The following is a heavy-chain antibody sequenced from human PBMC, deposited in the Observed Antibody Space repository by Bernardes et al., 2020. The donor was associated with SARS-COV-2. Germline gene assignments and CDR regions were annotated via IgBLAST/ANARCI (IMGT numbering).Heavy chain of an antibody. V-gene: IGHV4-34*01. J-gene: IGHJ4*02. D-gene: IGHD3-3*01. CDR3: ARGRVTIFGILVLLPAAGPLDF. CDR1: GGSFSDYY. Sequence: SETLSLTCAVYGGSFSDYYWSWIRQSPGKGLEWIGEINHIGVTQYNPSLKSRVTISVDTSKNQFSLKLRSVTAADTAVYYCARGRVTIFGILVLLPAAGPLDFWGQGLLVTVSS. CDR2: INHIGVT.